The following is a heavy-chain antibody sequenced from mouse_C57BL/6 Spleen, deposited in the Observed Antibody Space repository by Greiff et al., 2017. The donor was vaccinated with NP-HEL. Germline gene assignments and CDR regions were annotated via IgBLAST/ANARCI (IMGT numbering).Heavy chain of an antibody. CDR3: ARHEVTVVARGYYAMDY. Sequence: QVQLQQSGAELVKPGASVKLSCKASGYTFTEYTIHWVKQRSGQGLEWIGWFYPGSGSIKYNEKFKDKATLTADKSSSTVYMELSRLTSEDSAVYFCARHEVTVVARGYYAMDYWGQGTSVTVSS. V-gene: IGHV1-62-2*01. J-gene: IGHJ4*01. CDR2: FYPGSGSI. D-gene: IGHD1-1*01. CDR1: GYTFTEYT.